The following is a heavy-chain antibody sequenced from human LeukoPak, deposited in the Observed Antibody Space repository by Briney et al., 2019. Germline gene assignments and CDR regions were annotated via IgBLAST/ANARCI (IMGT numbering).Heavy chain of an antibody. Sequence: GGSLRLSCAASGFTLRTYGMHWVRQATGEGLEWVSVIGIAGDTYYLGSVKGRFTISREDGENSLYLQMNNLRAGDTAVYYCARAVAGSYFDYWGQGTVVTVSS. V-gene: IGHV3-13*01. D-gene: IGHD6-19*01. J-gene: IGHJ4*02. CDR3: ARAVAGSYFDY. CDR2: IGIAGDT. CDR1: GFTLRTYG.